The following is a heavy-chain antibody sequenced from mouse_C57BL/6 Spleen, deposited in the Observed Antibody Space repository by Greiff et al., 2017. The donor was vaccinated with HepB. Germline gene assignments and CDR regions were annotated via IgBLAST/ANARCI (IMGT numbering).Heavy chain of an antibody. CDR1: GYAFSSYW. J-gene: IGHJ4*01. Sequence: QVQLKQSGAELVKPGASVKISCKASGYAFSSYWMNWVKQRPGKGLEWIGQIYPGDGDTNYNGKFKGKATLTADKSSSTAYMQLSSLTSEDSAVYFSARDYYGGSSPGYWGQGTSVTVSS. V-gene: IGHV1-80*01. CDR3: ARDYYGGSSPGY. D-gene: IGHD1-1*01. CDR2: IYPGDGDT.